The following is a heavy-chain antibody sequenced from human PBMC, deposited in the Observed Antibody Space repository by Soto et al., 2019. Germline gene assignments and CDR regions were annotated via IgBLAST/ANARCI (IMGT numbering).Heavy chain of an antibody. Sequence: GGSLRLSCAASGFTFSNAYMHWVRQAPGKGLEYVSAISSNGGSTYYANSVKGRFTISRDNSKNTLYLQMGSLRAEDMAVYYCARGSRYYGSGSPPHFDYWGQGTLVTVSS. V-gene: IGHV3-64*01. CDR3: ARGSRYYGSGSPPHFDY. CDR2: ISSNGGST. D-gene: IGHD3-10*01. J-gene: IGHJ4*02. CDR1: GFTFSNAY.